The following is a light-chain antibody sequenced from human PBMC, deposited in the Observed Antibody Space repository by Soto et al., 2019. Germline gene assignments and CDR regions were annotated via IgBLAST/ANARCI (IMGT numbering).Light chain of an antibody. CDR1: QMVLYSSNNKNY. V-gene: IGKV4-1*01. J-gene: IGKJ1*01. CDR2: WAS. CDR3: QQYHTSPWT. Sequence: DIVMTQSPDSLAVSLGEMATINCKSSQMVLYSSNNKNYLAWYQLKPGQPPKSLIYWASTRESVVPDRFSCSGFGTAFTLSISSSHAEDVGVYFCQQYHTSPWTFGKGNRVAIK.